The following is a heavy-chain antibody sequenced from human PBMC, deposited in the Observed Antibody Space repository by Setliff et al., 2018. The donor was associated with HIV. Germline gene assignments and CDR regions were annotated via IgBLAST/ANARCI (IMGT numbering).Heavy chain of an antibody. D-gene: IGHD3-22*01. V-gene: IGHV3-23*01. Sequence: PGGSLRLSCAGSGFSFSAYYMTWIRQAPGEGLEWVSAILSTGERTFYADSVKGRFTISRDNSKNTVYLQMNSLRAEDTAEYYCAKELAASGLGYSDSWGRGILVTVSS. J-gene: IGHJ4*02. CDR2: ILSTGERT. CDR1: GFSFSAYY. CDR3: AKELAASGLGYSDS.